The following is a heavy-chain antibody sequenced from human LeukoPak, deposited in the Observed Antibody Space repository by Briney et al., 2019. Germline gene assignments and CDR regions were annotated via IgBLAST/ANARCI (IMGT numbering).Heavy chain of an antibody. V-gene: IGHV4-59*01. J-gene: IGHJ4*02. D-gene: IGHD5-18*01. CDR1: GGSISSYY. Sequence: PSETLSLTCTVSGGSISSYYWSWIRQPPGKGLEWIGYIYYSGSTNYNPSLKSRVTISVDTSKNQFSLKLSSVTAADTAVYYCARTVGYSLFDYWGQGTLVTVSS. CDR3: ARTVGYSLFDY. CDR2: IYYSGST.